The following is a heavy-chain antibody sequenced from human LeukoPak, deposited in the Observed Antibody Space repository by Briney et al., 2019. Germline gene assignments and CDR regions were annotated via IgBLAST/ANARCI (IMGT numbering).Heavy chain of an antibody. D-gene: IGHD6-6*01. J-gene: IGHJ6*02. CDR3: ARPYSSSSYYYGMDV. CDR2: IIPIFGTA. V-gene: IGHV1-69*13. CDR1: GGTFISYA. Sequence: SVKVSCKASGGTFISYAISWVRQAPGQGLEWMGGIIPIFGTANYAQKFQGRVTITADESTSTAYMELSSLRSEDTAVYYCARPYSSSSYYYGMDVWGQGTTVTVSS.